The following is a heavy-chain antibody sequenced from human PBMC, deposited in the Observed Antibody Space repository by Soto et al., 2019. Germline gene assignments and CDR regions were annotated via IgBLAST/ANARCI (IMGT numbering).Heavy chain of an antibody. J-gene: IGHJ4*02. V-gene: IGHV1-2*04. CDR3: ARDVFQGTAAAGPSTFDY. Sequence: GASVKVSCKASGYTFTGYYMHWVRQAPGQGLERMGWINPNSGGTNYAQKFQGWVTMTRDTSISTAYMELSRLRSDDTALFYCARDVFQGTAAAGPSTFDYWGQGTLVTVSS. CDR1: GYTFTGYY. CDR2: INPNSGGT. D-gene: IGHD6-13*01.